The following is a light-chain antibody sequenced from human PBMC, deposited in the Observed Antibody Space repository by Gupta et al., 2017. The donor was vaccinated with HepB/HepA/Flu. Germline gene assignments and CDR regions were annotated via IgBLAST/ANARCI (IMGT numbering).Light chain of an antibody. CDR3: QQSDSTPIT. J-gene: IGKJ4*01. Sequence: DIQMTQSPSSLSASVADRVTITCRASQSISSYLNWYQQKPGKAPKLLIYAASSLQSGVPSRFSGSGSGTDFTLTISSLQPEDFATYYCQQSDSTPITFGGRTKVEIK. CDR2: AAS. CDR1: QSISSY. V-gene: IGKV1-39*01.